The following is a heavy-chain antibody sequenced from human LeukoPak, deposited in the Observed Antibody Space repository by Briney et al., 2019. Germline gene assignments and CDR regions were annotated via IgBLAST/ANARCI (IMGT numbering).Heavy chain of an antibody. CDR2: ISGSGGNT. Sequence: TGGSLRLSCAASGFTLSSYAMSWVRQAPGTGLEWVSGISGSGGNTCYADSVKGRFTISRDTSKNTLYLQMNSLRAEDTAVYYCAKGHSSGWYGYFDYWGQGTLVTVSS. CDR3: AKGHSSGWYGYFDY. CDR1: GFTLSSYA. V-gene: IGHV3-23*01. J-gene: IGHJ4*02. D-gene: IGHD6-19*01.